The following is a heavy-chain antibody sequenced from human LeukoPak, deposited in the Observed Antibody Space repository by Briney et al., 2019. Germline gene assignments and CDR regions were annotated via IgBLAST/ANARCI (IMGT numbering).Heavy chain of an antibody. CDR3: ARHLRRPNYYGSGSYYKARAFDP. J-gene: IGHJ5*02. Sequence: SETLSLTCAVYGGSFSGYYWSWIRQPLGKGLEWIGEINHSGSTNYNPSLKSRVTISVDTSKNQFSLKLSSVTAADTAVYYCARHLRRPNYYGSGSYYKARAFDPWGQGTLVTVSS. CDR2: INHSGST. V-gene: IGHV4-34*01. D-gene: IGHD3-10*01. CDR1: GGSFSGYY.